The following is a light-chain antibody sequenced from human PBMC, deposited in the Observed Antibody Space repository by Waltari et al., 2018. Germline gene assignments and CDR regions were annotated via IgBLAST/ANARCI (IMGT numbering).Light chain of an antibody. V-gene: IGKV4-1*01. CDR2: WAS. CDR1: SSDNNY. Sequence: SSDNNYLAWYHQKPGQPPKPLFYWASTRHSGVPVRSSDTGCETEYSLTISSLQAEGVAVYNCHKYYSRRTFGKVTSVEIK. CDR3: HKYYSRRT. J-gene: IGKJ1*01.